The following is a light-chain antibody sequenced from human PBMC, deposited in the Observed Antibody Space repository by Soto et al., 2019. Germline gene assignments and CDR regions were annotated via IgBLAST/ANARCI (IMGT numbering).Light chain of an antibody. V-gene: IGLV2-23*01. CDR1: SSDLGSYNF. CDR3: CSYAGTYTSPVL. Sequence: QSALTQPASVSGSPGQSITISCTGGSSDLGSYNFISWYQQHPGKAPKLVIHEADKRPSGVSDRFSGSKSGHTASLTISGLQAEDEADYYCCSYAGTYTSPVLFGGGTKVTVL. J-gene: IGLJ2*01. CDR2: EAD.